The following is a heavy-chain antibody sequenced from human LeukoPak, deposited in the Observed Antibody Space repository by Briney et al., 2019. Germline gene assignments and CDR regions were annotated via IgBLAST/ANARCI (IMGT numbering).Heavy chain of an antibody. V-gene: IGHV1-2*02. CDR2: INPDSGGS. J-gene: IGHJ4*02. CDR3: ARQKQLDYYFDY. CDR1: EYTFTAYY. D-gene: IGHD5-24*01. Sequence: GASVKVSCKASEYTFTAYYIHWVRQAPGQGLEWMGWINPDSGGSKYAQNFQGRLTMTRDTSINTVYMEVNSLKSDDTAVYYCARQKQLDYYFDYWGLGTLVTVSS.